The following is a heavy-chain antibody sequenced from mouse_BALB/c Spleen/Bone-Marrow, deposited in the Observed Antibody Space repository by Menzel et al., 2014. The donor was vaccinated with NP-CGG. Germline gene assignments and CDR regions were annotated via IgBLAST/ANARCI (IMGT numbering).Heavy chain of an antibody. CDR1: GFTFTDYY. CDR3: ARDVQYDSHCFFDV. V-gene: IGHV7-3*02. CDR2: IRNKANGYTT. Sequence: VQLKESGGGLLRPGGSLRLSCATSGFTFTDYYMSWVRQPPGKALEWLGFIRNKANGYTTEYTASVRGRFTISRDNSQSITHLQMNPLRAEANDPYYCARDVQYDSHCFFDVWSAGTPVTSSS. J-gene: IGHJ1*01. D-gene: IGHD2-10*02.